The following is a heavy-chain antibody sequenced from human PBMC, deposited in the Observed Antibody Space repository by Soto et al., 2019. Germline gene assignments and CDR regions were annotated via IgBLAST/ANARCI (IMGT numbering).Heavy chain of an antibody. Sequence: QVHLVQSGAEVKKPGASVKVSCKASRDTFTGYYMPWVRQAPGQGLEWMGWINPNSGGPNYAQKFQGRVTMTRDTSISTVYMELSRLRSDDTAVYYCARARNPAAFDICGQGTMVTVSS. CDR3: ARARNPAAFDI. CDR1: RDTFTGYY. V-gene: IGHV1-2*02. J-gene: IGHJ3*02. CDR2: INPNSGGP.